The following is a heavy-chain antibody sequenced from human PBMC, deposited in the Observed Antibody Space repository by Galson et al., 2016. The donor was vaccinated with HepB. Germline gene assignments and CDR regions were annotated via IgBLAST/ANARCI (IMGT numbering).Heavy chain of an antibody. J-gene: IGHJ6*02. Sequence: SLRLSCAASGFRFSDYTISWVRQAPGKGLEWVASITDSGSNIYYADSMKGRFTISRDNAKTSLYLQMNSLRADDTAVYYCAYNQNYGAGVYWFYGMDVWGQGTTDTVAS. V-gene: IGHV3-21*01. D-gene: IGHD3-10*01. CDR1: GFRFSDYT. CDR3: AYNQNYGAGVYWFYGMDV. CDR2: ITDSGSNI.